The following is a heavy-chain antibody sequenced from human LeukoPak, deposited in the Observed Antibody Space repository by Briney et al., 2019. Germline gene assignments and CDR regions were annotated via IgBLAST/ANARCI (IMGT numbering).Heavy chain of an antibody. Sequence: PGGSLRLSCAASGFDVGHYEVNWVRQAPGKGLEWIAHISVRAATIYYGAAVEGRFTISRDDAKNPLFLQMNSLRAEDTAVYYCATRATTIRDRGSFDYWGQGTLVTVSS. D-gene: IGHD5-12*01. CDR1: GFDVGHYE. J-gene: IGHJ4*02. CDR2: ISVRAATI. CDR3: ATRATTIRDRGSFDY. V-gene: IGHV3-48*03.